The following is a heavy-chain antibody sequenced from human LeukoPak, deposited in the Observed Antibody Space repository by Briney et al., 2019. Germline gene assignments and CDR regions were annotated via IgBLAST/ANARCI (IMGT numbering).Heavy chain of an antibody. CDR1: GYTFTGYY. V-gene: IGHV1-2*02. Sequence: ASVKVSCKASGYTFTGYYMHWVRQAPGQGLEWMGWINPNSGGTNYAQKFQGRVTMTRDTSISTAYVELSRLRSDDTAVYYCARSPRYCSGGSCSHFDYWGQGTLVTVSS. CDR2: INPNSGGT. CDR3: ARSPRYCSGGSCSHFDY. J-gene: IGHJ4*02. D-gene: IGHD2-15*01.